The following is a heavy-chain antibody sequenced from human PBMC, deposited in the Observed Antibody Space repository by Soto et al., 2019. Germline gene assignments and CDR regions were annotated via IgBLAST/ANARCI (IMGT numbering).Heavy chain of an antibody. D-gene: IGHD6-25*01. CDR1: GGTFSNYV. V-gene: IGHV1-69*01. CDR2: SMPSLGAA. Sequence: QVQLEQSGAEVKKPGSSVKVSCKASGGTFSNYVINWVRQAPGQGLEWMGQSMPSLGAANYAQKFQGRLTPTADASTTTAYMELNSLTSEDTAVYYCAKGWARRFHPWGQGTLVTVSS. CDR3: AKGWARRFHP. J-gene: IGHJ5*02.